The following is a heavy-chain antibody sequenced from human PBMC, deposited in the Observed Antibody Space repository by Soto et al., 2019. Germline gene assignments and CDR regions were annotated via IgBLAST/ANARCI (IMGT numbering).Heavy chain of an antibody. Sequence: QVQLQESGPGLVKPSQTQSLTCTVSGGSISSGGYYWSWIRQHPGKGLEWIGYIYYSGSTYYNPSLKSRVTISVDTSKNQFSLKLSSVTAADTAVYYCAGEGGATVTTHYWGQGTLVTVSS. CDR2: IYYSGST. CDR3: AGEGGATVTTHY. V-gene: IGHV4-31*03. D-gene: IGHD4-17*01. CDR1: GGSISSGGYY. J-gene: IGHJ4*02.